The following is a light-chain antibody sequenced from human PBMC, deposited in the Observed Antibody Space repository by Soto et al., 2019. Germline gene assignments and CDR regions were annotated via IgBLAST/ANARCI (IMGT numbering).Light chain of an antibody. CDR2: DVT. CDR3: SSYTSAATDV. CDR1: SSDVGAYNY. J-gene: IGLJ1*01. Sequence: QSALTQPASVSGSPGQSITISCTGSSSDVGAYNYDSWYQQHHPGEAPKLIIYDVTHRPAGVSNRFSGSKSGNTASLTISGLQTEDEADYYCSSYTSAATDVFGTGTKLTV. V-gene: IGLV2-14*03.